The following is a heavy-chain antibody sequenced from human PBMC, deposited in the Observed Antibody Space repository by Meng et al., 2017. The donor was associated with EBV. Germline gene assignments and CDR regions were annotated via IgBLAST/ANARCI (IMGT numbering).Heavy chain of an antibody. V-gene: IGHV1-46*01. D-gene: IGHD1/OR15-1a*01. CDR2: IIPAGGNT. CDR3: VRELVGGTFDY. Sequence: VQLVQSGAGVKTPGASVKVSCKASGYPFTSYYLHWVRQAPGQGLEWMGIIIPAGGNTNYAQKFRGRFTMTRDTSTSTVYMDLSILTSEDTAVYYCVRELVGGTFDYWGQGTLVTVSS. J-gene: IGHJ4*02. CDR1: GYPFTSYY.